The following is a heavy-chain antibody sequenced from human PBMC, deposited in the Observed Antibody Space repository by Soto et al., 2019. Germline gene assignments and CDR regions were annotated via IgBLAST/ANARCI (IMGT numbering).Heavy chain of an antibody. CDR3: AKLATVTGPGSYYFDY. D-gene: IGHD4-4*01. CDR2: ISGSGGST. J-gene: IGHJ4*02. V-gene: IGHV3-23*01. Sequence: EVQLLESGGGLVQPGGSLRLSCAASGFTFSNYAMSWVRQAPGKGLEWVSAISGSGGSTYYADSVKGRFTISRDNSKNTLYLQMNSLRAEDTAVYYCAKLATVTGPGSYYFDYWGQGTLVTVSS. CDR1: GFTFSNYA.